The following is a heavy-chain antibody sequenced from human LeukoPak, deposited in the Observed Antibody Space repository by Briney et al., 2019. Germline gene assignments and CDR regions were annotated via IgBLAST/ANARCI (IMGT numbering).Heavy chain of an antibody. CDR3: IRGAASGSYYGFDD. CDR2: IRSNANNYAT. J-gene: IGHJ6*02. V-gene: IGHV3-73*01. CDR1: GFTFSGST. D-gene: IGHD1-26*01. Sequence: GGSLKLSCAASGFTFSGSTMHWVRQASGKGLEWVGRIRSNANNYATAYATSVKGRFTLSRDDSKNTAYLQMNSLKTEDTAVYYCIRGAASGSYYGFDDWGQGATVTVSS.